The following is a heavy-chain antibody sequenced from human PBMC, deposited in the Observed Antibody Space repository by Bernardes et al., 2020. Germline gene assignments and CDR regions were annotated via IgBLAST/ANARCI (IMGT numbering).Heavy chain of an antibody. CDR1: GYTFTSYD. CDR3: ARVSRVGATSVAFDI. V-gene: IGHV1-8*01. D-gene: IGHD1-26*01. CDR2: MNPNSGNT. J-gene: IGHJ3*02. Sequence: VTVACKAAGYTFTSYDINWVRQATGQGLEWMGWMNPNSGNTGYAQKFQGRVTMTRNTSISTAYMELSSLRSEDTAVYYCARVSRVGATSVAFDIWGQGTMVTVSS.